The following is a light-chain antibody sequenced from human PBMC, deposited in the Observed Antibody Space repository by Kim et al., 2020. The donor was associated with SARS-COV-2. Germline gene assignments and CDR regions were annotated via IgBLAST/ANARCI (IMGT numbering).Light chain of an antibody. CDR3: SSYTSSRV. Sequence: QSALTQPASVSGSPGQSITISCTGTSSDVGGYNYVSWYQQHPGKAPKLMIYDVSNRPSGVSNRFSGSKSGNTASLTISGLLAEDEADYYCSSYTSSRVFGGGTQLTVL. CDR1: SSDVGGYNY. CDR2: DVS. J-gene: IGLJ3*02. V-gene: IGLV2-14*03.